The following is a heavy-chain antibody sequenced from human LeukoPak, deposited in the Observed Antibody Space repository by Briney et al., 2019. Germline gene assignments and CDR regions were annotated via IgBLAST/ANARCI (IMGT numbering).Heavy chain of an antibody. Sequence: SETLSLTCTVSGGSISSSSYYWAWIRQPPGKGLEWIGSIYYGGSTYYNPSLKSRVTISADTSKNQFSLKLSSVTAADTAVYFCARRVIVATIDYWGLGTLVTVSS. V-gene: IGHV4-39*01. D-gene: IGHD5-12*01. CDR1: GGSISSSSYY. J-gene: IGHJ4*02. CDR2: IYYGGST. CDR3: ARRVIVATIDY.